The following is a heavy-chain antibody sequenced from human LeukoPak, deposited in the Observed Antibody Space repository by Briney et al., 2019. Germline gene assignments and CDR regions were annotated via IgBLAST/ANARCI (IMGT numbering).Heavy chain of an antibody. V-gene: IGHV3-23*01. Sequence: GGSLRLPCAASGFTFSSYAMSWVRQAPGKGLEWVSAISGSGGSTYYADSVKGRFTTSRDNSKNTLYLQMNSLRAEDTAVYYCAKRYCSGGSCYMGFDYWGQGTLVTVSS. CDR3: AKRYCSGGSCYMGFDY. CDR2: ISGSGGST. CDR1: GFTFSSYA. D-gene: IGHD2-15*01. J-gene: IGHJ4*02.